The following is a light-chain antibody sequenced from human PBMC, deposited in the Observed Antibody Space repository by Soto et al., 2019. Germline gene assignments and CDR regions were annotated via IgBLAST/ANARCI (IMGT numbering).Light chain of an antibody. CDR2: GAS. CDR3: QQYGSSGVT. CDR1: QSVSSTS. Sequence: EIVLTQSPGTLSLSPGERATLSCRASQSVSSTSLAWYQQKPGQAPRLLIYGASNRATAIADRFSGSGSGTDFTLTISRLEPEDFAVYYCQQYGSSGVTFGPGTKVDIK. V-gene: IGKV3-20*01. J-gene: IGKJ3*01.